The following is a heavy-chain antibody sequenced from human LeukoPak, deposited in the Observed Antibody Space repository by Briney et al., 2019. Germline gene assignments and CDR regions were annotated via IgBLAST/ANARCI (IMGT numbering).Heavy chain of an antibody. D-gene: IGHD2-2*01. CDR3: AKERGSICSSTSCSYGGYDY. Sequence: GGSLRLSCAASGFTFSSYAMSWVRQAPGKGLEWVSAISGSGGSTYYADPVKGRFTISRDNSKNTLYLEMNSLRAEDTAVYYCAKERGSICSSTSCSYGGYDYWGQGPLVTVSS. CDR1: GFTFSSYA. CDR2: ISGSGGST. J-gene: IGHJ4*02. V-gene: IGHV3-23*01.